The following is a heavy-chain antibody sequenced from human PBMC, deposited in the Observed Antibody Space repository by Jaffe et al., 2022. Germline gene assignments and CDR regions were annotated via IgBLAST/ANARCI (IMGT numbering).Heavy chain of an antibody. CDR2: INHSGST. V-gene: IGHV4-34*01. Sequence: QVQLQQWGAGLLKPSETLSLTCAVYGGSFSGYYWSWIRQPPGKGLEWIGEINHSGSTNYNPSLKSRVTISVDTSKNQFSLKLSSVTAADTAVYYCARGRRIFGGRLPFDYWGQGTLVTVSS. D-gene: IGHD3-3*01. CDR3: ARGRRIFGGRLPFDY. J-gene: IGHJ4*02. CDR1: GGSFSGYY.